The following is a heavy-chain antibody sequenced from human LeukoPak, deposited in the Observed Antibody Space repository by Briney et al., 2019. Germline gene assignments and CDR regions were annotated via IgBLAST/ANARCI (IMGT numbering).Heavy chain of an antibody. CDR3: AREGGTNYYYYMDV. CDR1: GGSISSSSYY. CDR2: IYYSGST. V-gene: IGHV4-39*07. Sequence: PSETLSLTCTVSGGSISSSSYYWGWIRQPPGKGLEWIGSIYYSGSTYYNPSLKSRVTISVDTSKNQFSLKLSSVTAADTAVYYCAREGGTNYYYYMDVWGKGTTVTVSS. D-gene: IGHD3-16*01. J-gene: IGHJ6*03.